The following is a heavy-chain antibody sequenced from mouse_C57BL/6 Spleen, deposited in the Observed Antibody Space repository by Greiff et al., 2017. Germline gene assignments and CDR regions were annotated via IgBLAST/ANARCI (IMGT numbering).Heavy chain of an antibody. CDR1: GYAFRSYW. CDR2: IFPGDGDT. CDR3: ARPGYDGPWFAY. V-gene: IGHV1-80*01. J-gene: IGHJ3*01. D-gene: IGHD2-2*01. Sequence: QVQLKESGAELVKPGASVKISCKASGYAFRSYWMNWVKQRPGKGLEWIGQIFPGDGDTNYNGKFKGKATLTADKSSSTAYMQLSSLTSEDSAVYVGARPGYDGPWFAYWGQGTLVTVSA.